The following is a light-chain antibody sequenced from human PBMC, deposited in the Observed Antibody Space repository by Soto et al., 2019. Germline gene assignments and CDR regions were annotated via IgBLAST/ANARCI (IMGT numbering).Light chain of an antibody. CDR2: GAS. CDR3: QQYGSSPYT. V-gene: IGKV3-20*01. J-gene: IGKJ2*01. CDR1: QSVTSNY. Sequence: EIVLTQSPGTLSLSPGERATLSCRASQSVTSNYLDWFQQKPGQAPRLLIYGASSRVTGIPARFSGSGSGTDFTLSISRLEPEEFAVYYCQQYGSSPYTFGQGTKLEIK.